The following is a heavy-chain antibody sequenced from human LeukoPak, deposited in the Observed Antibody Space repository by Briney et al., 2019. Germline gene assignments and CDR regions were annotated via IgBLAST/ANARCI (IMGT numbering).Heavy chain of an antibody. D-gene: IGHD2-2*01. CDR3: ARHPCSTSCRKYPFYYYYGMDV. CDR2: IYYSGST. J-gene: IGHJ6*02. Sequence: PSETLSLTCAVYGGSFSGYYWSWIRQPPGKGLEWIGYIYYSGSTNYNPSLKSRVTISVDTSKNQFSLKLSSVTAADTAVYYCARHPCSTSCRKYPFYYYYGMDVWGQGTTVTVSS. V-gene: IGHV4-59*08. CDR1: GGSFSGYY.